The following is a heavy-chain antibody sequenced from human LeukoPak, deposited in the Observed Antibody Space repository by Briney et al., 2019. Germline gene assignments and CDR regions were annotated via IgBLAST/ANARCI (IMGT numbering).Heavy chain of an antibody. V-gene: IGHV4-59*01. CDR2: IYYSGST. D-gene: IGHD5-12*01. CDR1: GGSISSYY. J-gene: IGHJ4*01. CDR3: ARTTRGDSGYGD. Sequence: SETLSLTCTVSGGSISSYYWSWIRQPPGKGLEWIGYIYYSGSTNYNPSLKSRVTISLDTSKNQFSLKLSSVTAADTAVYYCARTTRGDSGYGDWGHGTLVTVSS.